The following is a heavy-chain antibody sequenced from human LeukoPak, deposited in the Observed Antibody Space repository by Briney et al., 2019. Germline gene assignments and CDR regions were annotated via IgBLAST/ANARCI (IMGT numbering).Heavy chain of an antibody. CDR2: IYYSGST. CDR1: GGSISSGGYY. CDR3: AREYYDILTGEFAFDI. Sequence: PSQTLSLTCTVSGGSISSGGYYWSWIRQHPGKGLEWIGYIYYSGSTYYNPSLKSRVTISVDTSKNQFSLKLSSVTAADTAVYYCAREYYDILTGEFAFDIWGQGIMVTVSS. J-gene: IGHJ3*02. V-gene: IGHV4-31*03. D-gene: IGHD3-9*01.